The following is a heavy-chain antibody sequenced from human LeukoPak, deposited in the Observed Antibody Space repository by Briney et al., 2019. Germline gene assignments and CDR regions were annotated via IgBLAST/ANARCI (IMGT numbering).Heavy chain of an antibody. D-gene: IGHD4-17*01. CDR2: IRHDGSSK. Sequence: GGSLRLSCAASGFTFSSCGMHWVRQAPGKGLEWVAFIRHDGSSKHYGDSVKGRCTISRDNAKNTLYLQMNSLRVEDTPVYYCAEVASTVTTQHFDYWGQGTLVVVP. J-gene: IGHJ4*02. CDR1: GFTFSSCG. V-gene: IGHV3-30*02. CDR3: AEVASTVTTQHFDY.